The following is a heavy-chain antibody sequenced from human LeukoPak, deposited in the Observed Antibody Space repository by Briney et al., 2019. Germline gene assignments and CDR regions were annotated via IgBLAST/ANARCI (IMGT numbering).Heavy chain of an antibody. D-gene: IGHD2-2*01. J-gene: IGHJ4*02. CDR2: ISSSGNII. CDR1: GFTFSDYY. CDR3: AKQRGTTSGAWDH. V-gene: IGHV3-11*01. Sequence: GGSLRLSCAASGFTFSDYYMSWIRQAPGKGLEWVSYISSSGNIITYADSLKGRFTISRDNSKNTLYLQMNGLRAEDTAVYYCAKQRGTTSGAWDHWGQGTLVTVSS.